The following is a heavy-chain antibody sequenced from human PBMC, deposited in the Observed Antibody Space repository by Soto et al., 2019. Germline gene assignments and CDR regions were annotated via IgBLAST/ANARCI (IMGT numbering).Heavy chain of an antibody. CDR1: GYTFTTYW. CDR3: ARHSSNCRYNYYAMDV. D-gene: IGHD6-19*01. Sequence: DALQISCKGSGYTFTTYWIGWVRQMPGKGLEWMGIIYPGDSDTRYSPSFQGQVTISADKSISTAHLQWSSLKASDTAMYYCARHSSNCRYNYYAMDVCGQGTTGTVS. V-gene: IGHV5-51*01. CDR2: IYPGDSDT. J-gene: IGHJ6*01.